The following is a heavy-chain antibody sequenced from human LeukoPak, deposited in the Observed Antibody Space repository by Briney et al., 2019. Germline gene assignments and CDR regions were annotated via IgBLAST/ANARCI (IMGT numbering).Heavy chain of an antibody. Sequence: SETLSLTCTVSGGSVSSGSYYWSWIRQPPGTGLEWIGYIYYSGSTNYNPSLKSRVTISVDTSKNQFSLKLSSVTAADTAVYYCARDSPRRGMDVWGQGTTVTVSS. J-gene: IGHJ6*02. V-gene: IGHV4-61*01. D-gene: IGHD5-24*01. CDR1: GGSVSSGSYY. CDR2: IYYSGST. CDR3: ARDSPRRGMDV.